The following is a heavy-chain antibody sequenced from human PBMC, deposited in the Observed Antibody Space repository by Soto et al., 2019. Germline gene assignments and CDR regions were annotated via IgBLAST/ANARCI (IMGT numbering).Heavy chain of an antibody. V-gene: IGHV3-23*01. CDR3: AKDGIRKDDY. Sequence: DVQLLESGGGFIQPGGSLRLSCSASGFSISDYAMSWVRQAPGKGLERVSSISDSGIRTFYRASVKGRFAISRDTSKNTVYLQMNNLRVGATALYYLAKDGIRKDDYWGPGTMVTVSS. J-gene: IGHJ4*02. CDR2: ISDSGIRT. CDR1: GFSISDYA.